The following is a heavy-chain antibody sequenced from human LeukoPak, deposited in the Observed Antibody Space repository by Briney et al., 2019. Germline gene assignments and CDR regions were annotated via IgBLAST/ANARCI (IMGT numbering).Heavy chain of an antibody. D-gene: IGHD2-2*01. CDR3: AKDGVPAARPNWFDP. J-gene: IGHJ5*02. V-gene: IGHV3-23*01. CDR1: GFTFGSYA. CDR2: ISGSGGST. Sequence: GGSLRLSCAASGFTFGSYAMSWVRQAPGKGLEWVSAISGSGGSTYYADSVKGRFTISRDNSKNTLYLQMNSLRAEDTAVYYCAKDGVPAARPNWFDPWGQGTLVTVSS.